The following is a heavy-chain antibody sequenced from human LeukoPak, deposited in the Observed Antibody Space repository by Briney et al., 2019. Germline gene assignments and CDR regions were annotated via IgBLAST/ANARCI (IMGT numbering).Heavy chain of an antibody. Sequence: SETLSLTCTVSGGSISSGGYYWRWIRQHPGKGLEWIGYIYYSGSTHYNPSLKSRVTISVDTSKNQFSLKLSSVTAADTAVYYCARARIAAAGTCDYFDYWGRGTLVTVSS. D-gene: IGHD6-13*01. J-gene: IGHJ4*02. CDR3: ARARIAAAGTCDYFDY. V-gene: IGHV4-31*03. CDR1: GGSISSGGYY. CDR2: IYYSGST.